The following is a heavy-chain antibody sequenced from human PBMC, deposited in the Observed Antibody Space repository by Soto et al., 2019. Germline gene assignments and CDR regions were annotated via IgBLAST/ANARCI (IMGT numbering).Heavy chain of an antibody. CDR1: GFTFSSYG. J-gene: IGHJ4*02. CDR2: IWYDGSNK. D-gene: IGHD1-26*01. CDR3: ARDLRGGSYLPGY. Sequence: QVQLVESGGGVVQPGRSLRLSCAASGFTFSSYGMHWVRQAPGKGLEWVAVIWYDGSNKYYADSVKGRFTISRDNSKNSLYLQRNRLRAEDTAVYYRARDLRGGSYLPGYWGQGTLVTLSS. V-gene: IGHV3-33*01.